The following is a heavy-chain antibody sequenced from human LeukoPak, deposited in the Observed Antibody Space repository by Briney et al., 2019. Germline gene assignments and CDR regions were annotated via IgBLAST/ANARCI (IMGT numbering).Heavy chain of an antibody. D-gene: IGHD3-10*01. V-gene: IGHV3-74*01. CDR3: TRGRGVSFDY. CDR2: INSDGSSI. CDR1: GFTFSSYW. Sequence: PGGPLRLSCAASGFTFSSYWMHWVRHAPGKGVVWVSRINSDGSSISYADSVKGRFTISRDNAKNTLYLQMNGLRAEDTAVYYCTRGRGVSFDYWGQGTLVTVSS. J-gene: IGHJ4*02.